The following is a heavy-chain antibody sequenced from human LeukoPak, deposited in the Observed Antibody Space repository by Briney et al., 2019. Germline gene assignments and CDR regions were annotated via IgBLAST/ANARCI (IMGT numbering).Heavy chain of an antibody. Sequence: SDTLSLTCTVSGGSISSYYWSWIRQPPGKGLEWIGYVFYSGSTNYNPSLKSRVTISVGTSKNQFSLKLSSVTAADTAVYYCARDRSAAAGSPHFFDYWGQGTLVTVSS. J-gene: IGHJ4*02. CDR3: ARDRSAAAGSPHFFDY. CDR1: GGSISSYY. D-gene: IGHD6-13*01. CDR2: VFYSGST. V-gene: IGHV4-59*01.